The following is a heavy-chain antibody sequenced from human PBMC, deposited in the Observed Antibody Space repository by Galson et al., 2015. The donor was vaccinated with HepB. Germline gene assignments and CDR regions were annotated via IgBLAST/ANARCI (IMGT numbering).Heavy chain of an antibody. D-gene: IGHD6-6*01. CDR2: IVVGSGNT. V-gene: IGHV1-58*02. CDR1: GFTFTSSA. CDR3: AADWIGSSSYYYYGMDV. Sequence: SVKVSCKASGFTFTSSAMQWVRQARGQRLEWIGWIVVGSGNTNYAQKFQERVTITRDMSTSTAYMELSGLRSEDTAVYYCAADWIGSSSYYYYGMDVWGQGTTVTVSS. J-gene: IGHJ6*02.